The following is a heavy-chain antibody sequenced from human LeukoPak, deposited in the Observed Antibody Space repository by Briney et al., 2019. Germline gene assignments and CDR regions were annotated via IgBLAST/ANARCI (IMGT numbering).Heavy chain of an antibody. V-gene: IGHV4-59*01. CDR3: ARAPGGNAGNFQH. CDR1: GGSISTYY. D-gene: IGHD4-23*01. Sequence: PSETLSLTCTVSGGSISTYYWNWIRQPPGKGLEWIGYIYYSGSTNYNPSLKSRVTISVDTSKNHFSLKLSSVTAADTAVYYCARAPGGNAGNFQHWGQGTLSPSPQ. J-gene: IGHJ1*01. CDR2: IYYSGST.